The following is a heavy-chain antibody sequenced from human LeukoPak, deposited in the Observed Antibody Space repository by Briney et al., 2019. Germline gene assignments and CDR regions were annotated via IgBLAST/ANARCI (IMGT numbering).Heavy chain of an antibody. CDR3: ARQRDSSSSPHRYYYYGMDV. Sequence: SETLSLTCTFSGASISSYYWSWIRQPPGKGLEWMGNISYSGSTKYNPSLKSRVTISVDTSKNQFSLKLSSVTAADTAVYYCARQRDSSSSPHRYYYYGMDVWGQGTTVTVSS. J-gene: IGHJ6*02. D-gene: IGHD6-13*01. V-gene: IGHV4-59*08. CDR2: ISYSGST. CDR1: GASISSYY.